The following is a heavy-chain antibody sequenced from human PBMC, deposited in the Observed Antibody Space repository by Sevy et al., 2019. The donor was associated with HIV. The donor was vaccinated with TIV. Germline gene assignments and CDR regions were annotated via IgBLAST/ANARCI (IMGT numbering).Heavy chain of an antibody. Sequence: GGSLRLSCAASGFTFSSYAMHWVRQAPGKGLEWVAVISYDGRNKYYADSVKGRFTISRDNSKNTLYLQMNSLRAEDTAVYYCARGRVYCSGGSCYEGGFDYWGQGTLVTVSS. D-gene: IGHD2-15*01. V-gene: IGHV3-30*04. CDR2: ISYDGRNK. CDR3: ARGRVYCSGGSCYEGGFDY. CDR1: GFTFSSYA. J-gene: IGHJ4*02.